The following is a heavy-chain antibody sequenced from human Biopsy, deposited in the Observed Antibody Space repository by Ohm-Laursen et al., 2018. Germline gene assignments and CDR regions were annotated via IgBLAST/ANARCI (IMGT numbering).Heavy chain of an antibody. V-gene: IGHV4-61*03. Sequence: SDTLSLTCTVSGGSISNNNYYWGWIRQPPGKGLEWIGHISCTGYTSYNASLKSRVTISVDTSRNHFSLRLSSLTAADTAVYYCARGSNDFGGLYFPRWGQGTLLTVSS. J-gene: IGHJ4*02. CDR1: GGSISNNNYY. CDR3: ARGSNDFGGLYFPR. D-gene: IGHD4-23*01. CDR2: ISCTGYT.